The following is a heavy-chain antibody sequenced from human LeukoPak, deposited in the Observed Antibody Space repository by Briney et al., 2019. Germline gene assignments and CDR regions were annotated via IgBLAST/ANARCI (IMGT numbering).Heavy chain of an antibody. V-gene: IGHV3-23*01. CDR3: ARDPEGLERRSGGVYYYYYGMDV. J-gene: IGHJ6*02. D-gene: IGHD1-1*01. CDR2: IRSSGGDT. CDR1: GFAFGSFV. Sequence: PGGSLRLSCAASGFAFGSFVMSWVRQAPAKGLEWVSTIRSSGGDTYYADSVKGRFTISRDSSKNTLFLQMNSLRAEDTAVYYCARDPEGLERRSGGVYYYYYGMDVWGQGTTVTVS.